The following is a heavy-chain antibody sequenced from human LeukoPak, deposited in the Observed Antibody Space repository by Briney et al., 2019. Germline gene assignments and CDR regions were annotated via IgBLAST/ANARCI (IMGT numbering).Heavy chain of an antibody. J-gene: IGHJ4*02. CDR2: INHSGST. CDR1: GGSFSGYS. CDR3: ARGHIVVVPAATYYFDY. V-gene: IGHV4-34*01. Sequence: KPSETLSLTCAVYGGSFSGYSWSWIRQPPGKGLEWIGEINHSGSTNYNPSLKSRVTISVDTSKNQFSLKLSSVTAADTAVYYCARGHIVVVPAATYYFDYWGQGTLVTVSS. D-gene: IGHD2-2*01.